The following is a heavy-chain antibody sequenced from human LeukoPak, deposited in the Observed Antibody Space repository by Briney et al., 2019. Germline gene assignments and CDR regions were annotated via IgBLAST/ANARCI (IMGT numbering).Heavy chain of an antibody. CDR2: IYSGGST. J-gene: IGHJ4*02. CDR3: AMQRILDYYDSSGYFDY. Sequence: GGSLRLSCAASGFTVSSNYMSWVRQAPGKGLEWVSLIYSGGSTYYADSVKGRFTISGDNSKNTLYLQMNSLRAEDTAVYYCAMQRILDYYDSSGYFDYWGQGTLVTVSS. CDR1: GFTVSSNY. D-gene: IGHD3-22*01. V-gene: IGHV3-66*01.